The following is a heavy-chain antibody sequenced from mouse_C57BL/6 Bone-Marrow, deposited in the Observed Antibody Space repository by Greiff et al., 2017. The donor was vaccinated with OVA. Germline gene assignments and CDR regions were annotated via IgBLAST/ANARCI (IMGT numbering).Heavy chain of an antibody. CDR1: GFTFSDYG. J-gene: IGHJ3*01. D-gene: IGHD1-1*01. CDR2: ISSGSSTI. Sequence: DVMLVESGGGLVKPGGSLKLSCAASGFTFSDYGMHWVRQAPEKGLEWVAYISSGSSTIYYADTVKGRFTISRDNAKNTLFLHMTSLRSEDTAMYSCARPSDYGSLFAYWGQGTLVTVSA. V-gene: IGHV5-17*01. CDR3: ARPSDYGSLFAY.